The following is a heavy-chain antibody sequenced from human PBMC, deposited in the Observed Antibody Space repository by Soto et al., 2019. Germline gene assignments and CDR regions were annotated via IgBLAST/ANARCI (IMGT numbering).Heavy chain of an antibody. D-gene: IGHD6-13*01. V-gene: IGHV3-23*01. J-gene: IGHJ2*01. CDR1: GFTFSSYA. CDR3: XXXXXXXAGTEYFDL. Sequence: EVQLLESGGGLVQPGGSLRLSCAASGFTFSSYAMSWVRQAPGKGLEWVSAISGSGGSTYYADSVKGRFTISRDNSKNTXXXXXXXXXXXXXXXXXXXXXXXXXAGTEYFDLWGRGTLVTVSS. CDR2: ISGSGGST.